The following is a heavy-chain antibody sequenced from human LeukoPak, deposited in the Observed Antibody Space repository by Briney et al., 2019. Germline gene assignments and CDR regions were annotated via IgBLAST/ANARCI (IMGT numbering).Heavy chain of an antibody. V-gene: IGHV4-39*01. CDR3: VSGEGAHIVTTKLAPEPYSFDY. CDR2: IYYSGST. Sequence: SETLSLTCTVSGGSMSSSSYNWGWIRQPPGKGLEWIGSIYYSGSTYYNPSLKSRVTISVDTSKNQFSLKLSSVTASVNVLYNCVSGEGAHIVTTKLAPEPYSFDYWGQGTLVTVSS. J-gene: IGHJ4*02. D-gene: IGHD5-12*01. CDR1: GGSMSSSSYN.